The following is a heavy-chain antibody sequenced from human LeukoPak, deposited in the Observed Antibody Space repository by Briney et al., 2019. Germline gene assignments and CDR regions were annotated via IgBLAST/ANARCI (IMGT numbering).Heavy chain of an antibody. J-gene: IGHJ4*02. CDR3: ARGIWSATRVDYYLDN. V-gene: IGHV1-3*01. CDR1: GYTFSGYA. CDR2: INAGNGHT. D-gene: IGHD5-24*01. Sequence: ASVKVSCKASGYTFSGYAIHWVRQAPGQRSEWMGWINAGNGHTKYSQNFQGRVTITRDSSANIVYMDVSSLTSEDTAVYYCARGIWSATRVDYYLDNWGRGTLVTVSS.